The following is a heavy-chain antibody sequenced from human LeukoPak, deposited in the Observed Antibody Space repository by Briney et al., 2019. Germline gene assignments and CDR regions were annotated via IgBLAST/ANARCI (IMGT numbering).Heavy chain of an antibody. V-gene: IGHV3-74*01. CDR2: INTDGSNT. Sequence: GGSLRLSCAASGFTFDDYAMHWVRQAPGEGLVWVSRINTDGSNTNYADSVKGRFTISRDNAKNTLYLQMSSLRAEDTAMYYCARDYSGGYSGYWGQGTLVTVSS. D-gene: IGHD2-21*02. CDR1: GFTFDDYA. CDR3: ARDYSGGYSGY. J-gene: IGHJ4*02.